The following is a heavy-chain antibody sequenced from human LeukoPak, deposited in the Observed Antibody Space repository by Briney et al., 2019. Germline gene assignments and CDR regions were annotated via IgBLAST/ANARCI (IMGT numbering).Heavy chain of an antibody. CDR3: ARDHAIGDGGYAFDI. V-gene: IGHV3-53*01. D-gene: IGHD3-10*01. CDR1: GFTVSSNY. CDR2: IYSGGST. J-gene: IGHJ3*02. Sequence: PGGSLRLSCAASGFTVSSNYMSWVRQAPGKGLEWVSVIYSGGSTYNADSVKGRFTISRDSSKNTLYLQMNSLRAEDTAVYYCARDHAIGDGGYAFDIWGQGTMVTVSS.